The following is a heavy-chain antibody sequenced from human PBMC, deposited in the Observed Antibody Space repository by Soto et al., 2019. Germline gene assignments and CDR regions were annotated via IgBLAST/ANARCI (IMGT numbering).Heavy chain of an antibody. Sequence: QVQLVQSGAEVKKPGSSVKVSCKASGDILNNYDISWVRQAPGQGLEWMGGIIPVFGTTNYAQKFQGRVTITADESTSTAYMTLRRLRSEDTALYYCARYSWGFDYWGQGTLVTVSS. J-gene: IGHJ4*02. CDR3: ARYSWGFDY. CDR1: GDILNNYD. CDR2: IIPVFGTT. D-gene: IGHD2-15*01. V-gene: IGHV1-69*01.